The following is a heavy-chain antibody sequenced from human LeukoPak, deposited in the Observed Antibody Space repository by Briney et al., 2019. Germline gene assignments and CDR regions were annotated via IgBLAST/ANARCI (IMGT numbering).Heavy chain of an antibody. D-gene: IGHD1-26*01. CDR1: GFSFDKFG. Sequence: QPGGSLRLSCVASGFSFDKFGMHWVRQAPGKGLEYVSSVSADESGKYYTKSVRGRFSISRNNSKNTMYLQLGNLRPNDMGIYYCASRDRSEIPWGPGTLVTVSS. CDR2: VSADESGK. CDR3: ASRDRSEIP. V-gene: IGHV3-64*01. J-gene: IGHJ5*02.